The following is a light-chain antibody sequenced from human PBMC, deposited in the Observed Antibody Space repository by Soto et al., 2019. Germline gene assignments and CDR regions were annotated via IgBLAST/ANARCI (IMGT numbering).Light chain of an antibody. CDR2: GAS. V-gene: IGKV3-15*01. Sequence: IVMTQSPATLSVSPGERATLSCRASPSVGTSLAWYQQKPGQAPRLLIYGASTRATGIPVRFSGSGSATEFTLSISSLQSEDFAVYYCQQYNNWPWTFGQGTKVDIK. CDR3: QQYNNWPWT. J-gene: IGKJ1*01. CDR1: PSVGTS.